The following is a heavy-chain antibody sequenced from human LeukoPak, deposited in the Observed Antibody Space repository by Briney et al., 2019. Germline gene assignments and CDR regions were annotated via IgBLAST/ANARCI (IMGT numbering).Heavy chain of an antibody. CDR3: ARVKYSNYVFDY. D-gene: IGHD4-11*01. Sequence: ASVKVSCKASGYTFTGYYMHWVRQAPGQGLEWMGWTNPNSGGTNYAQKFQGRVTMTRDTSISTAYMELSRLRSDDTAVYYCARVKYSNYVFDYWGQGTLVTVSS. J-gene: IGHJ4*02. CDR1: GYTFTGYY. V-gene: IGHV1-2*02. CDR2: TNPNSGGT.